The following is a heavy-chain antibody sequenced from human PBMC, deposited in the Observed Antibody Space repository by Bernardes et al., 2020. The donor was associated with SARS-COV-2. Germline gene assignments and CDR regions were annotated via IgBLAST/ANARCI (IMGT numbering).Heavy chain of an antibody. V-gene: IGHV3-74*01. D-gene: IGHD1-1*01. Sequence: GGSLRLSCTGSGFTFSTCCMHWVRQAPGEGLVWVSRVNHDGRTMDYADSVRGRFTISRDNAENTVYLQMNSLRVDDTAIYYCATGGNGRTAPGMDVWGQGATVTVSS. J-gene: IGHJ6*02. CDR1: GFTFSTCC. CDR2: VNHDGRTM. CDR3: ATGGNGRTAPGMDV.